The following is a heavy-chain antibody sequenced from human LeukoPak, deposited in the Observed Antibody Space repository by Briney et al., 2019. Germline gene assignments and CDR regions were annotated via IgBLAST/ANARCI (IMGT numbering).Heavy chain of an antibody. CDR3: ARGPSIYHGSYPLWYFDY. D-gene: IGHD1-26*01. Sequence: SQTLSLTCAISGGSISSGGYSWSWIRQPPGKGLEWIGYIYHSGSTCYNPSLKSRVTISVDRSKNQFSLKLSSVTAADTAVYYCARGPSIYHGSYPLWYFDYWGQGTLVTVSS. J-gene: IGHJ4*02. V-gene: IGHV4-30-2*01. CDR1: GGSISSGGYS. CDR2: IYHSGST.